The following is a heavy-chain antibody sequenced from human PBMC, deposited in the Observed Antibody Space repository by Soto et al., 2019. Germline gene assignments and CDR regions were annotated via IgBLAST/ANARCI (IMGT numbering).Heavy chain of an antibody. Sequence: SETLSLTCTVSGGSISSYYWSWIRQPPGKGLEWIGYIYYSGSTNYNPSLKSRVTISVDTSKNQFSLKLSSVTAADTAVYYCARSLSSCGDYYFDYFVQGNLGTVSS. J-gene: IGHJ4*02. D-gene: IGHD4-17*01. CDR3: ARSLSSCGDYYFDY. V-gene: IGHV4-59*01. CDR2: IYYSGST. CDR1: GGSISSYY.